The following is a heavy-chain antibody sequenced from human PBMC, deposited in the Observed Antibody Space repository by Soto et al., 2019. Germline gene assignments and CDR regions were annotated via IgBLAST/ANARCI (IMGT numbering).Heavy chain of an antibody. Sequence: ASVKVSCKASGYTFTSYVISWVRQAPGQGLEWMGWISAYNGNTNYAQKLQGRVTMTTDTSTSTAYMELRSLRSDDTAVYYCARVLRYFNLYNWFDPWGQGTLVTVSS. J-gene: IGHJ5*02. CDR1: GYTFTSYV. V-gene: IGHV1-18*01. CDR3: ARVLRYFNLYNWFDP. D-gene: IGHD3-9*01. CDR2: ISAYNGNT.